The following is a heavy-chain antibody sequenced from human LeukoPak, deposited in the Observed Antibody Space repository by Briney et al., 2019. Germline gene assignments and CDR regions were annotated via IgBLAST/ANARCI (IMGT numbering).Heavy chain of an antibody. CDR1: GYTLTELS. CDR2: FDPEDGET. CDR3: ATVPAATQGYRPDY. J-gene: IGHJ4*01. V-gene: IGHV1-24*01. D-gene: IGHD2-15*01. Sequence: ASVKVSCKVSGYTLTELSMHWVRQAPGKGLEWMGGFDPEDGETIYAQKFQGRVTMTEDTSTDTAYMELSSLRSEDTAVYYCATVPAATQGYRPDYWGQEPWSPSPQ.